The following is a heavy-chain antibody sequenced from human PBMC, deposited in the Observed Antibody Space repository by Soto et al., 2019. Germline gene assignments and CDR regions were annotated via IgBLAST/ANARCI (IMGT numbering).Heavy chain of an antibody. J-gene: IGHJ6*02. Sequence: QVQLVQSGAEVKKPGSSVKVSCKASGGTFSSYAISWVRQAPGQGLEWMGGIIPIFGTANYAQKFQGRVTITADESTSTAYMELSSLRSEDTAVYYCARRGIFGAGYYYYYGMAVWGQGTTVTVSS. CDR1: GGTFSSYA. CDR2: IIPIFGTA. D-gene: IGHD3-3*01. V-gene: IGHV1-69*01. CDR3: ARRGIFGAGYYYYYGMAV.